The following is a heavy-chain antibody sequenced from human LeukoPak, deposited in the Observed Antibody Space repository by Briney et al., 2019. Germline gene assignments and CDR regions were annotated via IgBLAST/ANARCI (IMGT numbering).Heavy chain of an antibody. CDR2: MSYDGGNK. CDR3: AKDRQGDYGDFDSPDY. D-gene: IGHD4-17*01. Sequence: GGSLRLSCAASGFTFSNYGMHWVRQAPGKGLEWVAVMSYDGGNKYYADSVKGRFSISRDNSKNTLYLQMNSLRTEDTAVYYCAKDRQGDYGDFDSPDYWGQGTLSPSPQ. V-gene: IGHV3-30*18. J-gene: IGHJ4*02. CDR1: GFTFSNYG.